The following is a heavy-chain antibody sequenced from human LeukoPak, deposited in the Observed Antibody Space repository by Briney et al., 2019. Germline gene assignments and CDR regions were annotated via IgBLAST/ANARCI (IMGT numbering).Heavy chain of an antibody. V-gene: IGHV3-7*01. CDR3: ARVGAWELQRVFEY. Sequence: PGGSLRLSCAASGFTFSNYWMTWVRQFPGRGLEWVANIKQDGSEKYYVDSVKGRFTIFRDNAQKSLYLEMNTLRIEDTAVYYCARVGAWELQRVFEYWGQGTLVTLSS. D-gene: IGHD1-26*01. CDR1: GFTFSNYW. J-gene: IGHJ4*02. CDR2: IKQDGSEK.